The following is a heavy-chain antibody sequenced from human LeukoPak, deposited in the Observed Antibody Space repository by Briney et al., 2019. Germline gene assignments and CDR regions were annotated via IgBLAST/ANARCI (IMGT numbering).Heavy chain of an antibody. Sequence: ASVKVSCNASGYTFTSYVISWLQQAPGQGLEWMGWINLYNGNTNYAQKLQGRVTMTTDTATSTTYMELSSLRAEDTAMYYCAIEHGYIDYKPLGYWGQGTLVTVSS. CDR2: INLYNGNT. J-gene: IGHJ4*02. D-gene: IGHD3-9*01. CDR3: AIEHGYIDYKPLGY. V-gene: IGHV1-18*01. CDR1: GYTFTSYV.